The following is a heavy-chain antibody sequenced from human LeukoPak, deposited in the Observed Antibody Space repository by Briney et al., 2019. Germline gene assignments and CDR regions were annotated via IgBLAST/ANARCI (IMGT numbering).Heavy chain of an antibody. J-gene: IGHJ4*02. D-gene: IGHD5-24*01. V-gene: IGHV4-39*07. Sequence: PSETLSLTCTVSGGSISSSSYYWGWIRQPPGKGLEWIGSIYYSGSTYYNPSLKSRVTISVDTSKNQFSLKLSSVTAADTAVYYCARCLEMATNGHFDYWGQGTLVTVSS. CDR2: IYYSGST. CDR1: GGSISSSSYY. CDR3: ARCLEMATNGHFDY.